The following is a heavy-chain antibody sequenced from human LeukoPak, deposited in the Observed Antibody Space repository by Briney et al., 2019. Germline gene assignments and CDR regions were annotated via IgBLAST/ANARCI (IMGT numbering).Heavy chain of an antibody. CDR1: GYSFTSYW. V-gene: IGHV5-51*01. D-gene: IGHD3-10*01. CDR3: ARWGYYGGNNHGYDY. CDR2: VYPGDSDT. Sequence: PGESLKISCKGSGYSFTSYWIGWVRQMPGKGLEWMGIVYPGDSDTRYSPSFQGQVTISADKSISTTYLQWSSLKASDTAMYYCARWGYYGGNNHGYDYWGQGTLVTVSS. J-gene: IGHJ4*02.